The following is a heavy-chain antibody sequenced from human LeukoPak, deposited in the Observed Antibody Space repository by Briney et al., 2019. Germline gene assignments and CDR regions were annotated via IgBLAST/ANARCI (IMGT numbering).Heavy chain of an antibody. Sequence: ASVKVSCKASGYTFTSYGISWVRRAPGQRLEWMGWISAYNVNTNYAQKLQGRVTMTTDTSTSTAYMELRSLRPDDTAVYYCARVGNYYGSGSPDYWGQGTLVTVSS. V-gene: IGHV1-18*01. J-gene: IGHJ4*02. CDR2: ISAYNVNT. CDR1: GYTFTSYG. CDR3: ARVGNYYGSGSPDY. D-gene: IGHD3-10*01.